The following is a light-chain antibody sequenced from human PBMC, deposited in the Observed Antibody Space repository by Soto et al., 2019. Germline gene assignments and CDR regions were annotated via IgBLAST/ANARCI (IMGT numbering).Light chain of an antibody. Sequence: DIQMTQSPSSLSAFVGDRVTITCRASQSIRSYLNWYQQKPGKAPNLLIYAASSLQSGVPSRFSGSGSGTDFTLTINSLQPEDFATYYCQQSHSTPYTFGQGTKLEIK. CDR3: QQSHSTPYT. CDR1: QSIRSY. CDR2: AAS. V-gene: IGKV1-39*01. J-gene: IGKJ2*01.